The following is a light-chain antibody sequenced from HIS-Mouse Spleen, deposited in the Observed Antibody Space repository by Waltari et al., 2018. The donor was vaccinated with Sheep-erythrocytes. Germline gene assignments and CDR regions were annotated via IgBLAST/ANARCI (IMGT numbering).Light chain of an antibody. V-gene: IGLV1-44*01. J-gene: IGLJ3*02. Sequence: QSVLTQPPSASGTPGQRVTISCSGSSSTLGSNTVNWYQQLPGTAPKLLIYGNNQRPSGVPDRFSGSKSGTSASLAISGLQSEDEADYYCAAWDDSLNGPVFGGGTKLTVL. CDR3: AAWDDSLNGPV. CDR1: SSTLGSNT. CDR2: GNN.